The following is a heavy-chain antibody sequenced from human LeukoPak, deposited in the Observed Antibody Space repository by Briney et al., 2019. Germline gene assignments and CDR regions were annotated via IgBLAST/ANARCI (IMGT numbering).Heavy chain of an antibody. CDR2: INTYTGNP. CDR3: ARLVAAGGSGSFDP. V-gene: IGHV7-4-1*01. CDR1: GYTFTTYA. Sequence: ASVKVPCKASGYTFTTYAMNWVRQAPGQGLEWMGWINTYTGNPTYAQDFTGRLVFSLDTSVSTAYLQIYSLKAEDTAVYYCARLVAAGGSGSFDPWGQGTLVTVSS. D-gene: IGHD6-13*01. J-gene: IGHJ5*02.